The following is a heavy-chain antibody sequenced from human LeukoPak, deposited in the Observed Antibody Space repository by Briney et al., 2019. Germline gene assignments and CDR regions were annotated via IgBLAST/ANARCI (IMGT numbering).Heavy chain of an antibody. CDR2: INHSGST. CDR3: ARRRVLMFNAIDH. V-gene: IGHV4-34*01. D-gene: IGHD3-10*02. Sequence: PSETLSLTCAVCGGSFNSYYWSWIRQSPGTGLEWIGEINHSGSTNYNPSLESRVTISVDTSKKQFFLKLTSVTAADTAVYFCARRRVLMFNAIDHWGQGTQVTVSS. J-gene: IGHJ4*02. CDR1: GGSFNSYY.